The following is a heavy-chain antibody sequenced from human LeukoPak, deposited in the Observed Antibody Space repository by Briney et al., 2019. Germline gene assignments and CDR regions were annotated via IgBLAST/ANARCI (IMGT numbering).Heavy chain of an antibody. CDR3: ARDRFNGMDV. CDR2: IYSGDTT. J-gene: IGHJ6*02. CDR1: EFTVSSNY. V-gene: IGHV3-66*01. D-gene: IGHD3-3*01. Sequence: GGSLRLSCAASEFTVSSNYMTWVRQAPGKGLEWVSIIYSGDTTYYTDSVKGRFTISRDNSKNTLYLQMNSLRAEDTAVYYCARDRFNGMDVRGQGTTVTVSS.